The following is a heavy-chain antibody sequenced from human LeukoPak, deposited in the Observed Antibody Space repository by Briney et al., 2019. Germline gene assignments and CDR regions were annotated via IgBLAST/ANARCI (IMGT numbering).Heavy chain of an antibody. CDR3: ARAHGGSGYYLPLDY. CDR2: ISSSSSTI. Sequence: PGGSPRLSCAASGFTFSSYSMNWVGQAPGKGPEWVSYISSSSSTIYYADSVKGRFTISRDNAKNSLYLQMNSLRDEDTAVYYCARAHGGSGYYLPLDYCGQGTLVTVSS. CDR1: GFTFSSYS. D-gene: IGHD3-22*01. V-gene: IGHV3-48*02. J-gene: IGHJ4*02.